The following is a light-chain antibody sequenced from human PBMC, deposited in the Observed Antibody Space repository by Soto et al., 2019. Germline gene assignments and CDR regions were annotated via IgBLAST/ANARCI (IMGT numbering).Light chain of an antibody. CDR1: QSVLYSPDXXXX. V-gene: IGKV4-1*01. Sequence: DIVLTQSPDSLAVSLGERATINCRSSQSVLYSPDXXXXLALYKQKPGQPPTLLISWASNRDSGVPDRFSGXGXXXXXXXXXXXLXTEDVAVXYXQQYYSLPRTFGQGTKVEIK. J-gene: IGKJ1*01. CDR3: QQYYSLPRT. CDR2: WAS.